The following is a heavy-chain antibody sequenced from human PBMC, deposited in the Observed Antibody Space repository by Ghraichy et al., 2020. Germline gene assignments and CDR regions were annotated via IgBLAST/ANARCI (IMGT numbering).Heavy chain of an antibody. J-gene: IGHJ4*02. V-gene: IGHV3-23*01. Sequence: GGSLRLSCTASGFTFSSYSVTWVRQAPGKGLEWVSAISGSGDTTKYADSVKGRFTISRDNSKNTLYLQMNSLRGEDTAVYYCAKRGGLGYCSSTDCFPFDCWGQGTLVTVSS. CDR2: ISGSGDTT. CDR3: AKRGGLGYCSSTDCFPFDC. D-gene: IGHD2-2*01. CDR1: GFTFSSYS.